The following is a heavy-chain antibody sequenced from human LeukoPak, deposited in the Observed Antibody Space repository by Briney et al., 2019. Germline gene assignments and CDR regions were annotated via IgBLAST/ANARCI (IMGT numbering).Heavy chain of an antibody. CDR2: IIPIFGTA. V-gene: IGHV1-69*06. J-gene: IGHJ6*03. CDR1: GGTFSGYA. CDR3: ARDSAGYYYYMDV. Sequence: SVKVSCKASGGTFSGYAISWVRQAPGQGLEWMGGIIPIFGTANYAQKFQGRVTITADTSTSTAYMELRSLRSDDTAVYYCARDSAGYYYYMDVWGKGTTVTISS.